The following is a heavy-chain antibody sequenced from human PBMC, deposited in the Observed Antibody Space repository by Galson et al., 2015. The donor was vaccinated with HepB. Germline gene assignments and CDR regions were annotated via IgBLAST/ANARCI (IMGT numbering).Heavy chain of an antibody. D-gene: IGHD3-3*01. J-gene: IGHJ6*02. CDR1: GGTFSSYA. V-gene: IGHV1-69*06. Sequence: SVKVSCKASGGTFSSYAISWVRQAPGQGLEWMGGIIPIFGTANYAQKFQGKVTITADKSTSTAYMELSSLRSEDTAVYYCARDRRAIFGVVIIPLRDYYGMDVWGQGTTVTVSS. CDR2: IIPIFGTA. CDR3: ARDRRAIFGVVIIPLRDYYGMDV.